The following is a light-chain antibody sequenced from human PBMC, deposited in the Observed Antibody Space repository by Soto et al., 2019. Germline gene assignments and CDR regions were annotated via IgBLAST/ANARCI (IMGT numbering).Light chain of an antibody. CDR1: QSVSSN. Sequence: EIVMTQSPATLSVSPGERATLSCRASQSVSSNVAWYQQKPGQAPRLLIYGASTRATGFPARFSGGGSGTEFALTISNLQSEDFAVYYCQQYTKWPLTFGGGTKVEIK. J-gene: IGKJ4*01. CDR3: QQYTKWPLT. V-gene: IGKV3-15*01. CDR2: GAS.